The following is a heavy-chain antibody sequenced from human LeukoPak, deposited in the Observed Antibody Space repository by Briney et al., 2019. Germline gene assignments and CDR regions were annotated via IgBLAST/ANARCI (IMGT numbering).Heavy chain of an antibody. CDR2: IIGGDNTI. D-gene: IGHD4-11*01. CDR3: ATETEYSNYDAFDI. J-gene: IGHJ3*02. Sequence: PGGSLRLSCAASGFTFTDYEMNWVRQAPGKGLEWISYIIGGDNTIYYADSVKGRFTISRDNAKNSLYLHMSSLRAEDTAVYYCATETEYSNYDAFDIWGQGTMVTVSS. CDR1: GFTFTDYE. V-gene: IGHV3-48*03.